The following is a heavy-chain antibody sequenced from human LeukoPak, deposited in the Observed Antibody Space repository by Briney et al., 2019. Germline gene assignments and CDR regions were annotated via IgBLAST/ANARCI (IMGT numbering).Heavy chain of an antibody. CDR1: GGSISSGDYY. CDR3: ARVPTYYYDSSGYYFDY. CDR2: IYYSGST. D-gene: IGHD3-22*01. V-gene: IGHV4-30-4*01. Sequence: SQTLSLTCTVSGGSISSGDYYWSWIRQPPGQGLEWIGYIYYSGSTYYNPSLKSRVTISVDTSKNQFSLKLSSVTAADTAVYYCARVPTYYYDSSGYYFDYWGQGTLVTVSS. J-gene: IGHJ4*02.